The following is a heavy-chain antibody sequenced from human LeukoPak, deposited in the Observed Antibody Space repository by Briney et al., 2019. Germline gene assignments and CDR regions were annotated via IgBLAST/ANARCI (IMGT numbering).Heavy chain of an antibody. D-gene: IGHD6-6*01. J-gene: IGHJ4*02. CDR3: ARWGIAARPGEFDY. CDR2: IYYSGST. CDR1: GGSISSSSYY. V-gene: IGHV4-39*01. Sequence: SETLSLTCTVSGGSISSSSYYWGWIRQPPGKGLEWIGSIYYSGSTYYNPSLKSRVTISVDTSKNQFSLKLSSVTAADTAVYYCARWGIAARPGEFDYWGQGTLVTVSS.